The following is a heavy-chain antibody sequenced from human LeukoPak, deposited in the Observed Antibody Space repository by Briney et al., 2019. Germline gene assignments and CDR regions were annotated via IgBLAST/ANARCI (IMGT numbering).Heavy chain of an antibody. CDR3: ARFGYSHGYGWGGGYYYYYMDV. J-gene: IGHJ6*03. CDR2: IQQDGSEK. D-gene: IGHD5-18*01. CDR1: GFTFSNYW. Sequence: PGGSRRLSCVVSGFTFSNYWMTWVRQAPGKGLEWVANIQQDGSEKYYVDSVKGRFTIFRDNAKNSVYLQMNSLRAEDTAVYYCARFGYSHGYGWGGGYYYYYMDVWGKGTTVTVSS. V-gene: IGHV3-7*01.